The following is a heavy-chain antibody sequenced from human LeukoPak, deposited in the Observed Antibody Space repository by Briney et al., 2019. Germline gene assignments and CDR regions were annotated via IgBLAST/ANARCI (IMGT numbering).Heavy chain of an antibody. CDR1: GVTLSSYA. V-gene: IGHV4-59*01. CDR3: ARVSPYNWFDP. Sequence: PGGSLRLSCTASGVTLSSYAMSWIRQPPGKGLEWIGYIYYSGSTNYNPSLKSRVTISVDTSKNQFSLKLSSVTAADTAVYYCARVSPYNWFDPWAREPWSPSPQ. J-gene: IGHJ5*02. CDR2: IYYSGST.